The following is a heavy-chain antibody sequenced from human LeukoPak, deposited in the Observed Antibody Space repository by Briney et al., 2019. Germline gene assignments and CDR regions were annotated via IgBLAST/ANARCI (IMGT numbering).Heavy chain of an antibody. J-gene: IGHJ5*02. D-gene: IGHD6-13*01. CDR3: ARGVLRPYGYSSRQGDP. Sequence: SETLSLTCAVYGGSFSGYYWSWIRQPPGKGLEWIGEINISHSTNYTPSLNSPLTISVDTSNNQFSLNLSSVTAADTAVYYCARGVLRPYGYSSRQGDPWGQGTLVTVSS. CDR2: INISHST. V-gene: IGHV4-34*01. CDR1: GGSFSGYY.